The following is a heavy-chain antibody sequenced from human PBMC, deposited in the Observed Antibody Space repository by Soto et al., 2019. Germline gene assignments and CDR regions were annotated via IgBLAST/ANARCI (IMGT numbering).Heavy chain of an antibody. CDR2: INPSGGST. V-gene: IGHV1-46*01. CDR3: ARCDVDINAFDI. Sequence: QVQLVQSGAEVKKPGASVKVSCKASGYTFTSYYMHWVRQAPGQGLEWMGIINPSGGSTSYAQKFQGRVTMTRDTSTSTVYMQLSSLRSEDTAVYYCARCDVDINAFDIWGQGTMVTVSS. D-gene: IGHD5-12*01. CDR1: GYTFTSYY. J-gene: IGHJ3*02.